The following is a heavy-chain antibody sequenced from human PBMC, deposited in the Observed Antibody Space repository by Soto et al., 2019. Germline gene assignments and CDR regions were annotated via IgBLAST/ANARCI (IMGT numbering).Heavy chain of an antibody. CDR2: IYHSGST. CDR1: GYSISSGYY. V-gene: IGHV4-38-2*01. Sequence: SETLSLTCAVSGYSISSGYYWGWIRQPPGKGLEWIGSIYHSGSTYYNPSLKSRVTISVDTSKNQFSLKLSSVTAADTAVYYCAGHPSSSSGWFDPWGQGTLVTVSS. D-gene: IGHD6-6*01. J-gene: IGHJ5*02. CDR3: AGHPSSSSGWFDP.